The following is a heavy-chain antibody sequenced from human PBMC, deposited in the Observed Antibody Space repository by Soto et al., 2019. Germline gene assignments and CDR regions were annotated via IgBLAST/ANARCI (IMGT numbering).Heavy chain of an antibody. J-gene: IGHJ4*02. V-gene: IGHV4-59*01. Sequence: QVQLQESGPGLVKPSETLSLTCTVSGGSISSYYWSWIRQPPGKGLEWIGYIYYSGSTNYNPSLKSRLTISVDTSKTPFSLKLSPVTAAGTAVYYCARSDGRYWGQGTLVTVSS. CDR3: ARSDGRY. CDR1: GGSISSYY. CDR2: IYYSGST.